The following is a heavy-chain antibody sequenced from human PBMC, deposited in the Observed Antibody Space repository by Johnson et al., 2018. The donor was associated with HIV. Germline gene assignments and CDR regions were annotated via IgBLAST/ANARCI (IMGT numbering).Heavy chain of an antibody. V-gene: IGHV3-30-3*01. J-gene: IGHJ3*02. CDR1: GFTFSSYA. CDR3: ARGIDGSAQNSDAFDN. D-gene: IGHD5-24*01. Sequence: QVQLVESGGGVVQPGRSLRLSCAASGFTFSSYAMHWVRQAPGKGLEWMAVISFDGSNKYYADSVKGRFTISRDNSKNTLYLQMNSLRAEDTAVYYCARGIDGSAQNSDAFDNWGQGTMVTVSS. CDR2: ISFDGSNK.